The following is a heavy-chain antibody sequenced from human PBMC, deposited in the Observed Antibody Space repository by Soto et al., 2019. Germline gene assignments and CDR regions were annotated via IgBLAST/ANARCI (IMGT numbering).Heavy chain of an antibody. Sequence: QVQLLQSGAEVKKPGSSVRVSCEASGGSFRTYSISWVRQAPGQGLEWMGEIIPIFGTVNYAQKLQGRVTITADEPATTVYMDLRSMRSEATAVYYCAKGAVAGSPTSYYYYGMGVWGQGTTVTVSS. CDR1: GGSFRTYS. J-gene: IGHJ6*02. V-gene: IGHV1-69*12. D-gene: IGHD6-19*01. CDR2: IIPIFGTV. CDR3: AKGAVAGSPTSYYYYGMGV.